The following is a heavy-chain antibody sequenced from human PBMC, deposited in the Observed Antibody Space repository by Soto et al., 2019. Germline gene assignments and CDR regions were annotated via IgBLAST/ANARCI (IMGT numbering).Heavy chain of an antibody. D-gene: IGHD4-17*01. J-gene: IGHJ6*03. Sequence: ASLKVSCKASGYTVTSYDINWVRQATEQGLEWMGWMNPNSGNTGYAQKFRGRVTMTRNTSISTAYMELSSLRSEDTAVYYCARGVEPDYGDIRRGEPYYYYYMDVWGKGTTVTVSS. CDR2: MNPNSGNT. V-gene: IGHV1-8*01. CDR1: GYTVTSYD. CDR3: ARGVEPDYGDIRRGEPYYYYYMDV.